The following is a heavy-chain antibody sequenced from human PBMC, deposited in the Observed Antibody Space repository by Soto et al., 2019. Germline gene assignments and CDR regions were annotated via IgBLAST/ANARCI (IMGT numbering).Heavy chain of an antibody. Sequence: QVQLQESGPGLVKPSQTLSLTCTVSGGSISSGGYYWSWIRQHPGKGLEWIGYIYYSGSTYYNPSLKSRVTISVDTSKNQFSLKLSSVTAADTAVYYCARATRRGYMVRGVISYWGQGTLVTVSS. J-gene: IGHJ4*02. V-gene: IGHV4-31*03. CDR2: IYYSGST. CDR1: GGSISSGGYY. CDR3: ARATRRGYMVRGVISY. D-gene: IGHD3-10*01.